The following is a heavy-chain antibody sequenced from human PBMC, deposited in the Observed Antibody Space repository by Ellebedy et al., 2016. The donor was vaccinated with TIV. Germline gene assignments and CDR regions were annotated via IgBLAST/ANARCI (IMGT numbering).Heavy chain of an antibody. CDR2: IYTGGST. V-gene: IGHV3-53*01. D-gene: IGHD3-10*01. CDR3: AREKSGSYYFDY. J-gene: IGHJ4*02. Sequence: GGSLRLSXAASGFTVSSNYMSWVRQAPGKGLEWVSVIYTGGSTYYADSVKGRFIISRDNSKDTLYLQMNSLRAEATAVYYCAREKSGSYYFDYWGQGTLVTVSS. CDR1: GFTVSSNY.